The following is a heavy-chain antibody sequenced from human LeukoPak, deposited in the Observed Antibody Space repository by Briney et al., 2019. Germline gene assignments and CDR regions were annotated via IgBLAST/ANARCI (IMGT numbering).Heavy chain of an antibody. Sequence: RAGGSLRLSCAASGFTFSSYAMSWVRQAPGKGLEWVSAISGSGGSTYYADSVKGRFTISRDNSKNTLYLQMNSLRAEDTAVYYCAKDLESGWLQNYFDYWGQGTLVTVSS. CDR2: ISGSGGST. CDR3: AKDLESGWLQNYFDY. V-gene: IGHV3-23*01. D-gene: IGHD5-24*01. CDR1: GFTFSSYA. J-gene: IGHJ4*02.